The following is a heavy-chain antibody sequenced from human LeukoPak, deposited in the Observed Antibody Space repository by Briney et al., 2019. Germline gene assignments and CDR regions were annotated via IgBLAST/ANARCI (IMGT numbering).Heavy chain of an antibody. CDR3: ARVECSSTSCYNVWFDP. CDR1: GYTFTNYG. CDR2: ISPYNGNT. D-gene: IGHD2-2*02. J-gene: IGHJ5*02. Sequence: GASVKVSCKASGYTFTNYGISWLRQAPGQGPEWMGWISPYNGNTKYAQKLQGRVTMTTDTSTSTAHMELRSLRSDDTAVYYCARVECSSTSCYNVWFDPWGQGTLVSVSS. V-gene: IGHV1-18*01.